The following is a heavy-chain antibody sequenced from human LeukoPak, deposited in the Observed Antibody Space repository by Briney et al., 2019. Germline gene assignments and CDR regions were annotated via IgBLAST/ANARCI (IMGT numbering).Heavy chain of an antibody. V-gene: IGHV3-21*01. Sequence: GGALRLSRVASGFMLSSYSMNWVRQAPGRGLEWVSSIRGSSTYIYYAGAVKGRFTNSRDNAKDALYLQMNRLRAEDTAVDYCATHTVGLEYWGQGALVTVSS. J-gene: IGHJ4*02. D-gene: IGHD4-11*01. CDR3: ATHTVGLEY. CDR1: GFMLSSYS. CDR2: IRGSSTYI.